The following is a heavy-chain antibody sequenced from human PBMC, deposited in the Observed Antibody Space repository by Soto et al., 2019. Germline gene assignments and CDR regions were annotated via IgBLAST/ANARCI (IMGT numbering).Heavy chain of an antibody. CDR2: IIPILGIA. CDR3: ARDLTGGFFDY. D-gene: IGHD7-27*01. J-gene: IGHJ4*02. CDR1: GGTFSSYT. V-gene: IGHV1-69*04. Sequence: GASLKVSCKASGGTFSSYTISWVRQAPGQGLEWMGRIIPILGIANYAQKFQGRVTITADKSTSTAYMELSSLRSEDTAVYYCARDLTGGFFDYWGQGTLVTVSS.